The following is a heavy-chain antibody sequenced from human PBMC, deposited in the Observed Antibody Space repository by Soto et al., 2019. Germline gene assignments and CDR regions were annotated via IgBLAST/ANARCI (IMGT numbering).Heavy chain of an antibody. CDR3: AREGRSSSIFDY. CDR1: GFTLSDNY. J-gene: IGHJ4*02. CDR2: ISSSSSYT. V-gene: IGHV3-11*06. Sequence: QVQLVQSGGGLVKSGGSLRLSCAASGFTLSDNYMSWIRQAPGKGLEWVSYISSSSSYTSYADSVKGRFTISIDNAKNSLHLQMNSLTAEDTAVYYCAREGRSSSIFDYWGQGTLVTVSS. D-gene: IGHD6-6*01.